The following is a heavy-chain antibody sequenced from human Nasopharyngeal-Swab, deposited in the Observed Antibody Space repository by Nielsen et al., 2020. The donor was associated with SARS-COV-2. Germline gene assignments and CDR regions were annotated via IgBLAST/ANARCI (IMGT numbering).Heavy chain of an antibody. Sequence: SLKISCAASGFTFSSYGMHWVRQAPGKGLEWVAVISYDGSNKYYADSVKGRFTISRDNSKNTLYLQMNSLRAEDTAVYYCARADRITMIVGAIDYWGQGTLVTVSS. CDR2: ISYDGSNK. V-gene: IGHV3-30*03. J-gene: IGHJ4*02. CDR1: GFTFSSYG. CDR3: ARADRITMIVGAIDY. D-gene: IGHD3-22*01.